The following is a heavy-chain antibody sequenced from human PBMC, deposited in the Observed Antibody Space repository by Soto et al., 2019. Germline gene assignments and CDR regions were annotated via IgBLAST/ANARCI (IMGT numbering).Heavy chain of an antibody. CDR3: VGSGYSPFDY. CDR2: LYYSGST. D-gene: IGHD3-22*01. V-gene: IGHV4-39*01. CDR1: GGSISSSSYY. J-gene: IGHJ4*02. Sequence: QLQLQESGPGLVKPSETLSLTCTVSGGSISSSSYYWGWIRQPPGKGLEWFGSLYYSGSTYYNPSLKSRVTISVDTAKHQFSLKLSSVTAADTAVYSCVGSGYSPFDYWGQGTLVTVSS.